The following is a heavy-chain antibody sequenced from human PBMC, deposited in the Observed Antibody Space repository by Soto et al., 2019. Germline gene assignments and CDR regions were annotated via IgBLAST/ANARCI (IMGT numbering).Heavy chain of an antibody. Sequence: NPSETLSLTCTVSGGSISSYYWSWIRQPPGKGLEWIGYIYYSGSTNYNPSLKSRVTISVDTSKKQFSLKLSSVTAADTAVYYCARRGTGDSSGYYYDWFDPWGQGTLVTVSS. CDR2: IYYSGST. CDR3: ARRGTGDSSGYYYDWFDP. V-gene: IGHV4-59*01. CDR1: GGSISSYY. J-gene: IGHJ5*02. D-gene: IGHD3-22*01.